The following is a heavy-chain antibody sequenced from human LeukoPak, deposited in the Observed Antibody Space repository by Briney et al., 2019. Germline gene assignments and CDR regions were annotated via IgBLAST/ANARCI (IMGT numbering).Heavy chain of an antibody. J-gene: IGHJ4*02. CDR2: ISPNGVIT. V-gene: IGHV3-23*01. CDR3: AKDDAWLQYGD. D-gene: IGHD5-24*01. Sequence: GGSLRLSCAASGLTFHNYAMNWVRQAPGKGLEWVSGISPNGVITYYADSVKGRFTISRDNSKGTVYLQMNSLRPEDTAVYYCAKDDAWLQYGDWGRGTLVTVSS. CDR1: GLTFHNYA.